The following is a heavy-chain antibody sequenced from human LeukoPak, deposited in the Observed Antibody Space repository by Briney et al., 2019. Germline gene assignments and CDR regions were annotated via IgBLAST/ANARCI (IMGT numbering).Heavy chain of an antibody. Sequence: SEILSLTCTVSGGSISSYYWSWIRQPPGKGLEWIGYIYYSGSTNYNPSLKSRVTISVDTSKNQFSLKLSSVTAADTAVYYCARERTDYGSGSYYTDYWGQGTLVTVSS. J-gene: IGHJ4*02. CDR2: IYYSGST. D-gene: IGHD3-10*01. CDR1: GGSISSYY. CDR3: ARERTDYGSGSYYTDY. V-gene: IGHV4-59*01.